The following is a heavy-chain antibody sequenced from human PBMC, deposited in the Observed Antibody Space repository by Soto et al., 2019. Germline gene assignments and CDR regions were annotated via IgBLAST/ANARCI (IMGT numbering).Heavy chain of an antibody. J-gene: IGHJ5*02. V-gene: IGHV3-11*06. CDR1: GFTFSDYY. CDR2: ISSSSSYT. D-gene: IGHD2-2*01. CDR3: ARGRSKYQLLLNWFDP. Sequence: GGSLRLSTGTSGFTFSDYYISWIRQAPGKGLGWVSYISSSSSYTNYADSVKGRFTISRDNAKNSLYLQMNSLRAEDTAVYYCARGRSKYQLLLNWFDPWGQGTLVTVSS.